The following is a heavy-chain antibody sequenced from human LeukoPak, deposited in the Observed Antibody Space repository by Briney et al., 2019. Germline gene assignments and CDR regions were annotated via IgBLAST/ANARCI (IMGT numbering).Heavy chain of an antibody. CDR3: ARLVGAAWFDS. J-gene: IGHJ5*01. V-gene: IGHV6-1*01. Sequence: SQTLSLTCAISGDSVSSNSVTWTWLRQSPSRGHEWLGRTYYRSKWNNDYAVSMKSRMTINPGTSKNQFSLQLNSVTPEDTAVYYCARLVGAAWFDSWGQGTLVTVSS. CDR1: GDSVSSNSVT. D-gene: IGHD1-26*01. CDR2: TYYRSKWNN.